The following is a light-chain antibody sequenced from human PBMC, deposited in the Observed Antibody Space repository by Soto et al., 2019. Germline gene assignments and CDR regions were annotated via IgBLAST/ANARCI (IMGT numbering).Light chain of an antibody. J-gene: IGKJ1*01. CDR3: QKYNSAPWT. CDR2: AAS. CDR1: QGIRDY. Sequence: DIQMTQSPSSLSASVGDRVTITCRASQGIRDYLAWYQQKPGKPPKLLIYAASTLQPGVPSRFSGSGSRTDFTLTISSLQPEDVATSYCQKYNSAPWTFGQGTKVEIK. V-gene: IGKV1-27*01.